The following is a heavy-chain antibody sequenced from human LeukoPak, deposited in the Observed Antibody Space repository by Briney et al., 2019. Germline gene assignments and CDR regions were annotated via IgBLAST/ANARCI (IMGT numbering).Heavy chain of an antibody. Sequence: SETLSLTCTVSGGSISSSSYYWGWIRQPPGKGLEWIGSIYYSGSTYYNPSLKSRVTISVDTSKNQFSLKLSSVTAADTAVYYCARDLFGSRATIDYWGQGTLVTVSS. CDR1: GGSISSSSYY. D-gene: IGHD5-12*01. J-gene: IGHJ4*02. CDR3: ARDLFGSRATIDY. CDR2: IYYSGST. V-gene: IGHV4-39*07.